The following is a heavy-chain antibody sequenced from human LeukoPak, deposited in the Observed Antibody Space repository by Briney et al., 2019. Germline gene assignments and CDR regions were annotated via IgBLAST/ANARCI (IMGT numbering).Heavy chain of an antibody. J-gene: IGHJ2*01. V-gene: IGHV3-21*04. CDR3: ARDWEEVPTPSWKIWYFDI. Sequence: GGSLRLSCVASGFTLSSYSMNWVRQAPGKGLEWVSSISRSSGYIFYADSIKGRFTVSRDNSKNALYLQMNSLRADDTALYYCARDWEEVPTPSWKIWYFDIWGRGTLVTVSS. CDR1: GFTLSSYS. CDR2: ISRSSGYI. D-gene: IGHD2-15*01.